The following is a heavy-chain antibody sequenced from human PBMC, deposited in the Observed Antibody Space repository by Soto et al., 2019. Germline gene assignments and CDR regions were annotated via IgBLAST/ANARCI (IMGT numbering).Heavy chain of an antibody. D-gene: IGHD3-9*01. CDR2: IDWNDDK. CDR1: GFSLTSMGLS. V-gene: IGHV2-70*12. J-gene: IGHJ4*02. CDR3: VQMRVMSRHDSTPENLIDY. Sequence: SGPTLVNPTQTLTLTCTFSGFSLTSMGLSVTWSRQPPGKALEWLALIDWNDDKYYRPSLKTRLTISMDTSKNQVVLAMTNMDPLDTATYYCVQMRVMSRHDSTPENLIDYWGQGTLVTVSS.